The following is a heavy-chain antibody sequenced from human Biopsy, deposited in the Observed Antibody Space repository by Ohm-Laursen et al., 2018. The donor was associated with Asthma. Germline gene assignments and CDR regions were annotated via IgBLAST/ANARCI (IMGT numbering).Heavy chain of an antibody. V-gene: IGHV1-18*01. Sequence: SSVKVSCKTSGYTFNSAGITWVRQAPGQGLEWMGWISVYNGNTKVAQKLQDRVTMITDTPTSTAYMELRSLRSDDTAVYFCARAVDYSHYYGIDVWGQGTTVTVS. J-gene: IGHJ6*02. CDR3: ARAVDYSHYYGIDV. CDR2: ISVYNGNT. D-gene: IGHD3-10*01. CDR1: GYTFNSAG.